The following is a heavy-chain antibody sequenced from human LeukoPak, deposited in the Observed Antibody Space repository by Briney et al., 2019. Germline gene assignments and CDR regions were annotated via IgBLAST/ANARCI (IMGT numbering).Heavy chain of an antibody. J-gene: IGHJ6*02. CDR2: INPNSCGT. Sequence: GTSVKVSCKASGYTFTGYYMHWVRQAPGQGLEWVGWINPNSCGTNYAQKFQGRVTMTRDTTISTDYTELSRLRTDATTVLYWSRDRVVVVPAATRSSHYYYYGMDVRGQGSTVTVS. D-gene: IGHD2-2*01. CDR3: SRDRVVVVPAATRSSHYYYYGMDV. V-gene: IGHV1-2*02. CDR1: GYTFTGYY.